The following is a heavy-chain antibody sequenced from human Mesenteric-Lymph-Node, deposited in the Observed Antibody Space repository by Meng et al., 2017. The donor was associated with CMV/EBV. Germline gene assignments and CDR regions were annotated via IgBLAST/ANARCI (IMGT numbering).Heavy chain of an antibody. V-gene: IGHV3-30*04. CDR3: ARGEYYDSFLGWYYGMDV. J-gene: IGHJ6*02. Sequence: GGSLRLSCAASGFTFSSYAMHWVRQAPGKGLEWVAVISYDGSNKYYADSVKGRFTISRDNSKNTLYLQMNSLRAEDTAVYYCARGEYYDSFLGWYYGMDVWGQGTTVTVSS. D-gene: IGHD3-22*01. CDR1: GFTFSSYA. CDR2: ISYDGSNK.